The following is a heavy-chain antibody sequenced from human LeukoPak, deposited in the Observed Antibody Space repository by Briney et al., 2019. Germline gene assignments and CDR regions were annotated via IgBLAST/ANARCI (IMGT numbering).Heavy chain of an antibody. J-gene: IGHJ3*02. CDR3: ARDPGYYGSGTRGAFDI. CDR1: GGSISSYY. D-gene: IGHD3-10*01. V-gene: IGHV4-4*07. CDR2: IYTSGST. Sequence: SETLSLTCTVSGGSISSYYWSWIRQPAGKGLEWIGRIYTSGSTNYNPSLKSRVTMSVDTSKNQFSLKLTSVTAADTAVYYCARDPGYYGSGTRGAFDIWGQGTMVTVSS.